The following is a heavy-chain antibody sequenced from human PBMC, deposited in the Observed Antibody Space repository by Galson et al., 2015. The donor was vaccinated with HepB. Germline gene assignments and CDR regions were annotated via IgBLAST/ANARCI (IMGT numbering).Heavy chain of an antibody. CDR1: GFTFSAYY. CDR2: ISYDGSNK. V-gene: IGHV3-30-3*01. CDR3: AIVFSLTSADY. Sequence: SLRLSCAASGFTFSAYYMGWVRQAPGKGLEWVAVISYDGSNKYYADSVKGRFTISRDNSKNTLYLQMNSLRAEDTAVYYCAIVFSLTSADYWGQGTLVTVSP. D-gene: IGHD2/OR15-2a*01. J-gene: IGHJ4*02.